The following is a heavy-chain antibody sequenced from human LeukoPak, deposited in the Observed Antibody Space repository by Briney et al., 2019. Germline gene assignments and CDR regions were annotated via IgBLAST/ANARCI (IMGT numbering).Heavy chain of an antibody. Sequence: GGSLRLSCVAAGFIFSSYGMSWGRQAAGKGREWVAVISGSGANTYYADSVRGRFTISRDKSTNTLYLQMNTLRAEDTAVYYCAKSRTMVRADYDAFNIWGQGTTFTVSS. CDR1: GFIFSSYG. V-gene: IGHV3-23*01. J-gene: IGHJ3*02. CDR2: ISGSGANT. D-gene: IGHD3-10*01. CDR3: AKSRTMVRADYDAFNI.